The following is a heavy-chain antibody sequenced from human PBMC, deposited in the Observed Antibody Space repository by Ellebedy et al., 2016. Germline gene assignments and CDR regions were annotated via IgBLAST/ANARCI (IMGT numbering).Heavy chain of an antibody. CDR2: IKQDGSEK. CDR3: ARDRSPGAY. Sequence: GGSLRLXXAASGFTFSSYWMSWVRQAPGKGPEWVANIKQDGSEKYYVDSVKGRFTISRDNAKNSLYLQMNSLRAEDTAVYYCARDRSPGAYWGQGTLVTVSS. J-gene: IGHJ4*02. V-gene: IGHV3-7*01. CDR1: GFTFSSYW. D-gene: IGHD3-16*02.